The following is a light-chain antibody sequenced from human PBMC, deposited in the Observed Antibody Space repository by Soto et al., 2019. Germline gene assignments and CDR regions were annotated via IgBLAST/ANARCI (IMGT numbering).Light chain of an antibody. CDR3: QLWDVDSYHVV. Sequence: SYELTQPPSVSVAPGQTATITCGGNNIGSKSVHWYQQKPGQAPVLVVYEDRARPSGIPERFSGSNSGNTATLTISRVEAGDEADYYCQLWDVDSYHVVFGGGTQLTVL. CDR1: NIGSKS. CDR2: EDR. V-gene: IGLV3-21*02. J-gene: IGLJ2*01.